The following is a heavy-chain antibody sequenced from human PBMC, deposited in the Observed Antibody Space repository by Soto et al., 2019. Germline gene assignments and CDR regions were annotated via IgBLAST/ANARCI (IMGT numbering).Heavy chain of an antibody. CDR3: ARGPFREYQLLSLLIKHDYGMDV. D-gene: IGHD2-2*01. CDR1: GGSISSYY. J-gene: IGHJ6*02. Sequence: SETLSLTCTVSGGSISSYYWSWIRQPAGKGLEWIGRIYTSGSTNYNPSLKSRVTMSVDTSKNQFSLKLSSVTAADTAVYYCARGPFREYQLLSLLIKHDYGMDVWGQGTTVTVSS. V-gene: IGHV4-4*07. CDR2: IYTSGST.